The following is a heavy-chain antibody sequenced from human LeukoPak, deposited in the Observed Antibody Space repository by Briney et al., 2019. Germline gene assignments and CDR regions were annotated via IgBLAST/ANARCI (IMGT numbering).Heavy chain of an antibody. V-gene: IGHV1-58*02. D-gene: IGHD3-22*01. Sequence: SVKVSCKASGFTFTSSAMQWVRQARGQRLEWIGWIVVGSGNTNYAQKFQERVTIIGDMSTSTAYMELSSLRSEDTAVYYCAAAPYYYDSSAYYGMDVWGQGTTVTVSS. CDR1: GFTFTSSA. J-gene: IGHJ6*02. CDR3: AAAPYYYDSSAYYGMDV. CDR2: IVVGSGNT.